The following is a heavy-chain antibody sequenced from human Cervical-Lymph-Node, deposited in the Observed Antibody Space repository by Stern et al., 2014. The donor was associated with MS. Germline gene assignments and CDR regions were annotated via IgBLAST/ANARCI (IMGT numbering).Heavy chain of an antibody. D-gene: IGHD3-10*01. J-gene: IGHJ4*02. CDR2: INHINTRT. CDR1: GYTFTTYY. Sequence: VQLVQTGAEVRQPGASVKLSCKASGYTFTTYYIHWVRQAPGQGLEWMAMINHINTRTTYAQKFQGRVTVTRDTSASTVYMELNSLRSDDTAVYYCARGDVNSGSSHVDYWGRGALVTVSS. CDR3: ARGDVNSGSSHVDY. V-gene: IGHV1-46*01.